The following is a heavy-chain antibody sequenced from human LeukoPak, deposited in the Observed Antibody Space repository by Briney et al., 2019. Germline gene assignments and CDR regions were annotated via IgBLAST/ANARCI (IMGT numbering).Heavy chain of an antibody. CDR3: AREFGGSGSYYNPDY. V-gene: IGHV3-33*01. CDR2: IWYDGSNK. J-gene: IGHJ4*02. CDR1: GFTFSSYG. Sequence: GGSLRLSCAASGFTFSSYGMHWVRQAPGKGLEWVAVIWYDGSNKYYADSVKGRFTISRDNSKNTLYLQTNSLSAEDTAVHYCAREFGGSGSYYNPDYWGQGTLVTVSS. D-gene: IGHD3-10*01.